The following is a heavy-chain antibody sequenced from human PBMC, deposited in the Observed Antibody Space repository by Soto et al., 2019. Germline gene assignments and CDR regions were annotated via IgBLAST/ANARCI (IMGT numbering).Heavy chain of an antibody. D-gene: IGHD1-26*01. V-gene: IGHV1-3*01. CDR2: INAGNGDT. J-gene: IGHJ4*02. CDR3: ARGSASRWPFDH. Sequence: QVQLVQSGAEVKKPGASVKLSCKASGYTFTNYAIHWVRQAPGQRLEWMGWINAGNGDTRYSQKFQGRVAITRDTSASTCYVEVSSLTSEDTAVYQCARGSASRWPFDHWGQGTLVTVSS. CDR1: GYTFTNYA.